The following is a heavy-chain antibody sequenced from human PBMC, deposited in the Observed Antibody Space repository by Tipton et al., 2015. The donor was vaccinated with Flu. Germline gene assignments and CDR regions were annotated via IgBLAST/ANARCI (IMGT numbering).Heavy chain of an antibody. D-gene: IGHD3-10*01. CDR3: AKEIEYYYGSVDY. CDR1: GFTFSSYV. V-gene: IGHV3-23*01. J-gene: IGHJ4*02. Sequence: SLRLSCAASGFTFSSYVMNWVRQAPGKGLEWVSAISGSGGNTYYADSVRGRFTISRDNSKNTLYLQMNSLRAEDTAVYYCAKEIEYYYGSVDYWGQGTLVTVSS. CDR2: ISGSGGNT.